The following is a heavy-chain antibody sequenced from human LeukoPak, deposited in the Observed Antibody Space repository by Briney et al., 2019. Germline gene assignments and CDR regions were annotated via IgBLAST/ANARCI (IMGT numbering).Heavy chain of an antibody. V-gene: IGHV4-61*02. D-gene: IGHD4-17*01. CDR2: IYTSGST. CDR1: SGSISSGSDY. J-gene: IGHJ4*02. Sequence: PSETLSLTCTVSSGSISSGSDYWSRIRQPAGKGLEWIGRIYTSGSTNYNPSLKSRVTISVDTSKNQFSLKLSSVTAADTAVYYCARVPTVTTRGFDYWGQGTLVTVSS. CDR3: ARVPTVTTRGFDY.